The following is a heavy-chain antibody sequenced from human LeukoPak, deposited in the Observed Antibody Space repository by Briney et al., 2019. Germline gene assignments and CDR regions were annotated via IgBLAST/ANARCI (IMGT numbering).Heavy chain of an antibody. D-gene: IGHD3-22*01. CDR1: GGTFTSYG. V-gene: IGHV1-69*13. CDR2: IIPMFGTA. CDR3: ARVTYYYDSSGSDY. J-gene: IGHJ4*02. Sequence: ASVKVSCKASGGTFTSYGISWVRQAPGQGLEWMGGIIPMFGTANYAQKFQGRITITADEATSIVYMELNSLRSEDTAVYYCARVTYYYDSSGSDYWGQGTLVTVSS.